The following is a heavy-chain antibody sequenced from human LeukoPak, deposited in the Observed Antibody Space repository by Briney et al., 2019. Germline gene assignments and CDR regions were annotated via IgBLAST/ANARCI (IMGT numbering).Heavy chain of an antibody. V-gene: IGHV3-30-3*01. J-gene: IGHJ6*02. D-gene: IGHD6-19*01. CDR1: GFTFSSYA. CDR3: ARDRGSYSSGWYETLYYYYYGMDV. Sequence: GGSLRLSCAASGFTFSSYAMHWVRQAPGKGLEWVAVISYGGSNKYYTDSVKGRFTISRDNSKNTLYLQMNSLRAEDTAVYYCARDRGSYSSGWYETLYYYYYGMDVWGQGTTVTVSS. CDR2: ISYGGSNK.